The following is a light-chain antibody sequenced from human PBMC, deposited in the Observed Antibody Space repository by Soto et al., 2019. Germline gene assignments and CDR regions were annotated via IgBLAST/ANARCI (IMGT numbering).Light chain of an antibody. CDR2: GAS. CDR3: QQYGSSPPYT. J-gene: IGKJ2*01. V-gene: IGKV3-20*01. CDR1: QSVSSSY. Sequence: EIVLTQSPGTLSLSPGERATLSCRASQSVSSSYLAWYQQKPGQAPRLLIYGASSRATGIPDRFSGSGSGTDFTLTISRLEPEAFAVCYCQQYGSSPPYTFGQGTRLEFK.